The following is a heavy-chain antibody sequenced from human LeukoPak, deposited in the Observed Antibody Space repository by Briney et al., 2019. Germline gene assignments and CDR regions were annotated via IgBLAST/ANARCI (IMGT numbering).Heavy chain of an antibody. CDR3: ARATGYDATFDY. D-gene: IGHD6-13*01. J-gene: IGHJ4*02. CDR2: ISSSSNYI. CDR1: GFTFSSYS. Sequence: GGSLRLSCAASGFTFSSYSMNWVRQAPGKGLEWVSSISSSSNYIYYADSMKGRLTISRDNAKNSLYLQMNSLRAEDTAVYFCARATGYDATFDYWGQGTLVTVSS. V-gene: IGHV3-21*01.